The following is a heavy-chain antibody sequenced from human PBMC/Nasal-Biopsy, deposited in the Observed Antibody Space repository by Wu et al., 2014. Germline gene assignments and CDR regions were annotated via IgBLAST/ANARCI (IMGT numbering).Heavy chain of an antibody. CDR2: ISWNGHII. V-gene: IGHV3-9*01. CDR1: GFTFGHYA. CDR3: ARGWFGTFDI. D-gene: IGHD3-10*01. Sequence: LRLSCAASGFTFGHYAMHWVRQAPGKGLEWVSGISWNGHIIGYADSVKGRFTSSRDNAENSLYLQMNSLRAEDTAVYYCARGWFGTFDIWGQGTMVTVSS. J-gene: IGHJ3*02.